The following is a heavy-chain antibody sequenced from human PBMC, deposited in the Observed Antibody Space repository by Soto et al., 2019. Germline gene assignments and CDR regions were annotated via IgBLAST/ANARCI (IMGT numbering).Heavy chain of an antibody. D-gene: IGHD1-26*01. V-gene: IGHV3-33*01. J-gene: IGHJ6*02. CDR3: ARRQFSPTTRGGASARGGMDV. CDR1: GFTFNNYG. Sequence: QVQLVESGGGVVQPGRSLRLSCAASGFTFNNYGMHWVRQAPGKGLEWVAVIWNDGNGYYYANSVKGRFTISRDNSKNTLYLQRSCLTAEETAVYYCARRQFSPTTRGGASARGGMDVWGQGTTVTVSS. CDR2: IWNDGNGY.